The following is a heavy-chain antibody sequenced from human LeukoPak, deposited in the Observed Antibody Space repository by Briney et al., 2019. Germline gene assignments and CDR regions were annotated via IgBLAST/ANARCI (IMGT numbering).Heavy chain of an antibody. J-gene: IGHJ6*02. Sequence: HPGGSLRLSCAASGFNFRNYWMTWVRQAPGKGLEWVSRINSDGSTTSYADSVKGRFTISRDNAKNTLYLQMNSLRAEDTAVYYCARDYSREYGDYGADYYYYGMDVWGQGTTVTVSS. CDR3: ARDYSREYGDYGADYYYYGMDV. D-gene: IGHD4-17*01. CDR2: INSDGSTT. V-gene: IGHV3-74*01. CDR1: GFNFRNYW.